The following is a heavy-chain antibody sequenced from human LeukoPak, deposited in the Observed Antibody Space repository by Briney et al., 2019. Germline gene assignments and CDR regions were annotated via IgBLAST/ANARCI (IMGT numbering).Heavy chain of an antibody. Sequence: SVKVSCKASGGTFSSYAIGWVRQAPGQGLEWMGRIIPILGIANYAQKFQGRVTITADNSTSTAYMELSSLRSEDTAVYYCARIPLVPADDHIGGFDYWGQGTLVTVSS. V-gene: IGHV1-69*04. CDR3: ARIPLVPADDHIGGFDY. D-gene: IGHD2-2*01. CDR1: GGTFSSYA. J-gene: IGHJ4*02. CDR2: IIPILGIA.